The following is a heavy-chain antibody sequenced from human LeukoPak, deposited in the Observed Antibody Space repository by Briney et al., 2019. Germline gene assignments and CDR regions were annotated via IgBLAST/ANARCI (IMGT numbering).Heavy chain of an antibody. CDR2: IYYSGST. CDR3: ARAQQLPYYGMDV. V-gene: IGHV4-59*11. J-gene: IGHJ6*02. Sequence: SETLSLTCTVSGGSISSHYWSWIRQPPGKGLEGSGDIYYSGSTNYNPSLKSRVTISVDTYKNQFSLELSSVTAADTAVYYCARAQQLPYYGMDVWGQGTTVTVSS. CDR1: GGSISSHY. D-gene: IGHD6-13*01.